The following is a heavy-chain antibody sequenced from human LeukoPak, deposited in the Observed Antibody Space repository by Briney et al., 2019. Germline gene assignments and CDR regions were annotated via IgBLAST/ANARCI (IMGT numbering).Heavy chain of an antibody. J-gene: IGHJ4*02. V-gene: IGHV3-7*01. Sequence: GGSLRLSCAASGFTFSSHWMSWVRQAPGKGLEWVANINQDGSGKNYVDPVKGRFTISRDNAKNSLYLQMNSLRADDTAVYYCTRGHDWGQGTLVTVSS. CDR2: INQDGSGK. CDR3: TRGHD. CDR1: GFTFSSHW.